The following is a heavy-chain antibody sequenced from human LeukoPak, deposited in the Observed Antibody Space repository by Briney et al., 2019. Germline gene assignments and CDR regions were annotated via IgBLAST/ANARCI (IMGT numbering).Heavy chain of an antibody. Sequence: PSETLSLTCTVSGGSISSSSYYWGWIRQPPGKGLEWIGSIYYSGSTYYNPSLKSRVTISVDTSKNQFSLKLSSVTAADTAVYYCARHGGEMVYFDYWGQGILVTVSS. CDR1: GGSISSSSYY. V-gene: IGHV4-39*01. D-gene: IGHD3-10*01. CDR2: IYYSGST. CDR3: ARHGGEMVYFDY. J-gene: IGHJ4*02.